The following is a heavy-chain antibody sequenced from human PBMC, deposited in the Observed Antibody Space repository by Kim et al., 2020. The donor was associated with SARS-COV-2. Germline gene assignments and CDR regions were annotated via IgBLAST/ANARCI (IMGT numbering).Heavy chain of an antibody. D-gene: IGHD6-19*01. CDR3: ARDTSIAVAGTGAFDI. CDR1: GFTVSSNY. V-gene: IGHV3-53*04. Sequence: GGSLRLSCAASGFTVSSNYMSWVRQAPGKGLEWVSVIYSGGSTYYADSVKGRFTISRHNSKNTLYLQMNSLRAEDTAVYYCARDTSIAVAGTGAFDIWGQGTMVTVSS. J-gene: IGHJ3*02. CDR2: IYSGGST.